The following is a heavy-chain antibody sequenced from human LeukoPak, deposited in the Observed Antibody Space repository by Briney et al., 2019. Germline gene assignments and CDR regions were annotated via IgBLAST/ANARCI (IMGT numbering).Heavy chain of an antibody. V-gene: IGHV4-34*01. CDR2: INHSGST. Sequence: SETLSLTCAVYGGSFRGYYWSWIRQPPGKGLEWIGEINHSGSTNYNPSLKSRVTISVDTSKNQFSLKLSSVTAADTAVYYCARWHVRGYGGPYGFDPWGQGTLVTVSS. CDR3: ARWHVRGYGGPYGFDP. CDR1: GGSFRGYY. J-gene: IGHJ5*02. D-gene: IGHD4-23*01.